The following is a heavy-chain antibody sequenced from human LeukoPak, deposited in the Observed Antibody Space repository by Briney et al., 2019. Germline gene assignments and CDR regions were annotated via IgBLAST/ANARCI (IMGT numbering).Heavy chain of an antibody. Sequence: ASVKASCKASGYTFTSYYMHWVRQAPGQGLEWMGGINPSGGSTSYAQKFQGRVTMTRDTSTSTVHMELNSLRSEDTAVYYCARDGPYCSDFTCYVDYWGQGTLVTVSS. J-gene: IGHJ4*02. CDR1: GYTFTSYY. CDR3: ARDGPYCSDFTCYVDY. CDR2: INPSGGST. V-gene: IGHV1-46*01. D-gene: IGHD2-15*01.